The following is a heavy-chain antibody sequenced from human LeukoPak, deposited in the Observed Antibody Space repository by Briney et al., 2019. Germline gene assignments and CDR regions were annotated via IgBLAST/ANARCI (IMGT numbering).Heavy chain of an antibody. D-gene: IGHD3-3*02. J-gene: IGHJ4*02. Sequence: PGRSLRLSCAASGFTFSTYWMHWVRQAPGKGLVWVLRIDSDGSSTRYADSVKGRFTISRDNAQNTLYLQMNSLRAEDTAVYYCARPLASGPDFWGQGTLVTVSS. CDR2: IDSDGSST. CDR3: ARPLASGPDF. V-gene: IGHV3-74*01. CDR1: GFTFSTYW.